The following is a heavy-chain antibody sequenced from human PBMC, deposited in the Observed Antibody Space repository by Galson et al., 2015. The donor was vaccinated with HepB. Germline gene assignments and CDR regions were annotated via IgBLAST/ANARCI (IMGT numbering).Heavy chain of an antibody. D-gene: IGHD2-15*01. CDR3: ARGYCSSSSCFWFDP. J-gene: IGHJ5*02. V-gene: IGHV1-8*01. CDR2: MNPNSGNT. Sequence: SVKVSCKASGSTFTSYDINWVRQATGQGLEWMGWMNPNSGNTGYAQKFQGRVTMTRNTSISTAYMELSSLRSEDTAVYYCARGYCSSSSCFWFDPWGQGTLVTVSS. CDR1: GSTFTSYD.